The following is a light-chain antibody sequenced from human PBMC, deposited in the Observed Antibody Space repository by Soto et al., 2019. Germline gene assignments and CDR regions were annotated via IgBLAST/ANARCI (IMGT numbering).Light chain of an antibody. CDR3: QQYNSYPYT. Sequence: DIQMTQSPSTLSASVGDRVTITCRASQSISSWLAWYQQKPGKAPKLLIYKASSLESGVPSMFSGSGSGTEFTVTISRLQPDDFATYYCQQYNSYPYTFGQGTKLEIK. J-gene: IGKJ2*01. V-gene: IGKV1-5*03. CDR2: KAS. CDR1: QSISSW.